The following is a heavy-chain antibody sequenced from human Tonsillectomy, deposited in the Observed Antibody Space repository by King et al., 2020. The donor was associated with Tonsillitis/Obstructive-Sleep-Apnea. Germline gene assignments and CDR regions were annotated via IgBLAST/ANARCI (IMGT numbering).Heavy chain of an antibody. CDR1: GYRFTGYW. CDR3: ARSAPGTGNTPFDS. Sequence: QLVQSGAEVKKPGESLKISCKGSGYRFTGYWIGWVRQMPGKGLEWMGIIFPSDSDTRYSPSFQGQVTISADKSINTAYLQWSSLKASDTAMYYCARSAPGTGNTPFDSWGKGTLVTVSS. CDR2: IFPSDSDT. D-gene: IGHD1-1*01. V-gene: IGHV5-51*01. J-gene: IGHJ4*02.